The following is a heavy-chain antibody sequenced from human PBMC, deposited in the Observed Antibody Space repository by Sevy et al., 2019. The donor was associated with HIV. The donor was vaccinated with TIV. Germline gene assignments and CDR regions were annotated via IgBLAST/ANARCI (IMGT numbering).Heavy chain of an antibody. CDR3: ARDPESNHFDY. Sequence: GGSLRLSCAASGFTFSSYSMNWVRQAPGKGLEWVSSISSSSSYIYYEDSVKGRFTISRDNAKNSLYLQMNSLRAEDTAVYYCARDPESNHFDYWGQGTLVTVSS. CDR2: ISSSSSYI. V-gene: IGHV3-21*01. CDR1: GFTFSSYS. J-gene: IGHJ4*02.